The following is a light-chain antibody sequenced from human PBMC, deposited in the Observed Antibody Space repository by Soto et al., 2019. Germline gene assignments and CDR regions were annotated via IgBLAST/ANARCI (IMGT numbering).Light chain of an antibody. Sequence: EIVLTQSPGTLSLSPGERATLSCRASQSVSSNYLAWYQRKPGQAPRLLIYGASSRATDIPNRFSGSGSGTDFTLTITRLEPKDFAVYFCQQYGGSPTTFGQGTKVEIK. V-gene: IGKV3-20*01. CDR1: QSVSSNY. CDR2: GAS. J-gene: IGKJ1*01. CDR3: QQYGGSPTT.